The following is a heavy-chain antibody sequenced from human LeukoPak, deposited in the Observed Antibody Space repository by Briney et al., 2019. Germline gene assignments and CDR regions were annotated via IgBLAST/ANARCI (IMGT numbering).Heavy chain of an antibody. V-gene: IGHV3-7*04. CDR1: GFTFSRFW. CDR2: IDQSGGRN. J-gene: IGHJ3*02. CDR3: ARDMVRGGRDAFDI. Sequence: GGSLRLSCAASGFTFSRFWMNWVRQAPGRGLEWVANIDQSGGRNNYVDSVKGRFTISRDNAKNLLYLQMTSLRAADTAVYYCARDMVRGGRDAFDIWGQGTMVTVSS. D-gene: IGHD3-10*01.